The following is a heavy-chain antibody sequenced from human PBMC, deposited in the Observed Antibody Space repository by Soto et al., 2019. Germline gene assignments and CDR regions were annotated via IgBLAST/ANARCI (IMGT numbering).Heavy chain of an antibody. Sequence: QVQLVESGGGVVQPGRSLRLSCAASGFTFSSYGMHWVRQPPGKGLEWVAVIWFDRGNKHYADSVKGRFTISRDNSKNTLYLQMNSLRAEDTAVYYCAHSSSWYYFDYWGQGTLVTVSS. CDR2: IWFDRGNK. CDR3: AHSSSWYYFDY. CDR1: GFTFSSYG. D-gene: IGHD6-13*01. J-gene: IGHJ4*02. V-gene: IGHV3-33*01.